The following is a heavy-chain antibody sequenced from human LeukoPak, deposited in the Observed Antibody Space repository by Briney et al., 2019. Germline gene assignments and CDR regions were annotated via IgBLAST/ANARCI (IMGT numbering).Heavy chain of an antibody. CDR1: GFTFSSYG. J-gene: IGHJ4*02. D-gene: IGHD3-10*01. Sequence: GGSLRLSCAASGFTFSSYGMHWVRQAPGKGLEWVAVISYDGSNKYYADSVKGRFTISRDNSKNTLYLQMNSLRAEDTAVYYCVKDEVWFGELNYYFDYWGQGTLVTVSS. CDR2: ISYDGSNK. V-gene: IGHV3-30*18. CDR3: VKDEVWFGELNYYFDY.